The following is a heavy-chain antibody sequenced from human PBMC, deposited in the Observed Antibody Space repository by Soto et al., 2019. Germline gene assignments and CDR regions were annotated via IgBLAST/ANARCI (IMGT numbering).Heavy chain of an antibody. CDR3: ARVIGGWYYFDY. CDR2: ITAGNGNT. D-gene: IGHD6-19*01. V-gene: IGHV1-3*01. CDR1: RYTFTSYA. J-gene: IGHJ4*02. Sequence: QVQLVQSGAEVKKPGASVKVSCKASRYTFTSYAMRWVRQAHGQRLEWMGWITAGNGNTKYSQKFQDRVTITRDTSASTAYMELSSLTSEDTAVYYCARVIGGWYYFDYWGQGTLVTVSS.